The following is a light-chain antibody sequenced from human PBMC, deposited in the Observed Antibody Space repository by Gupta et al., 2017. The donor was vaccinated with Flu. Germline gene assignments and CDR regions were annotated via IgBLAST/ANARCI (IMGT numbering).Light chain of an antibody. CDR3: LLSYSGACV. V-gene: IGLV7-46*01. J-gene: IGLJ1*01. Sequence: QAVVTQEPAATVSLGGTVTLTCDSSTGAVTSGHYPYWFQRKPGQVPRTWIDDTSNRRSWVPARFSGSLLGDRAGLLLAGAQPEDEADDYCLLSYSGACVFGTGPKVTVL. CDR1: TGAVTSGHY. CDR2: DTS.